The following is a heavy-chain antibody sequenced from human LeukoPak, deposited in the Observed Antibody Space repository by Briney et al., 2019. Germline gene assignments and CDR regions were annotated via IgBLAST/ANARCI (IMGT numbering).Heavy chain of an antibody. V-gene: IGHV4-39*01. Sequence: SETLSLTCTVSGGSISSSSYYWGWIRQPPGKGLEWIGSIYYSGSTYYNPSLKSRVTISVDTSKNQFSLKLSSVTAADTAVYYCARQKYGSGSYYNWFDPWAREPWSPSPQ. J-gene: IGHJ5*02. CDR1: GGSISSSSYY. CDR3: ARQKYGSGSYYNWFDP. D-gene: IGHD3-10*01. CDR2: IYYSGST.